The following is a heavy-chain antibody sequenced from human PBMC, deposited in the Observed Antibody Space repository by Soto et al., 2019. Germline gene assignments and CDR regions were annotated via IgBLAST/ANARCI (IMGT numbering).Heavy chain of an antibody. D-gene: IGHD1-26*01. CDR3: ARKGYSGNFAMDV. CDR1: GYNFKYYD. Sequence: ASLKVSCRASGYNFKYYDVVWVRTATRQGLDWMGWMSGHNCKADYAENFQGRVIMTTDTSTATASMDLRGLRSDDTAVYYCARKGYSGNFAMDVWGQGTTGTSP. CDR2: MSGHNCKA. J-gene: IGHJ6*02. V-gene: IGHV1-18*04.